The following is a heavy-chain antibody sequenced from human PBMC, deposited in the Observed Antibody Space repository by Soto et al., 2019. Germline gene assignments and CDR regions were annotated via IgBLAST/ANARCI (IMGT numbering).Heavy chain of an antibody. D-gene: IGHD1-1*01. CDR1: GFIFSNYA. CDR2: IGGEAVST. Sequence: EVQLLESGGGLVQPGGSLRLSCEASGFIFSNYAMSWVRQGPGKGLEWVSVIGGEAVSTNCADSVKGRCTVSRDNSKNTVYLQLDSLRDVDTAVYYCAKDSTSYNGVYDPFDIWGQGTMVTVSS. CDR3: AKDSTSYNGVYDPFDI. V-gene: IGHV3-23*01. J-gene: IGHJ3*02.